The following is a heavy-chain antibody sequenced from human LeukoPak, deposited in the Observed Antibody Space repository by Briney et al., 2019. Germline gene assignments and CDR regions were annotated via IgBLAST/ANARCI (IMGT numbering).Heavy chain of an antibody. CDR3: ARSHSSGWYLVDY. Sequence: GSLRLSCAASGFTFSSYAMHWVRQAPGKGLEWVAVISYDGSNKYYADSVKGRFTISRDNSKNTLYLQMNSLRAEDTAVYYCARSHSSGWYLVDYWGQGTLVTVSS. D-gene: IGHD6-19*01. J-gene: IGHJ4*02. CDR1: GFTFSSYA. V-gene: IGHV3-30*04. CDR2: ISYDGSNK.